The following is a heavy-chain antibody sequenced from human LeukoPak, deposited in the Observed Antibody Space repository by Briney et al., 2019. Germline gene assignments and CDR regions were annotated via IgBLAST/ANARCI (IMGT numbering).Heavy chain of an antibody. CDR3: ARGGGAIPNPSLDY. Sequence: ASVKVSCKASGYTFTGYYMHWVRQAPGQGLEWMGWINPNSGGTNYAQKFEGGVTMTRDKSISTAYMELSRLRSDDTAVYYCARGGGAIPNPSLDYWGQGTLVTVSS. CDR2: INPNSGGT. J-gene: IGHJ4*02. V-gene: IGHV1-2*02. CDR1: GYTFTGYY. D-gene: IGHD3-10*01.